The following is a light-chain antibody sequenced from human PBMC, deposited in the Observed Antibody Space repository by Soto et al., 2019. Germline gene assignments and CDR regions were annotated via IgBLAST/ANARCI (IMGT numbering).Light chain of an antibody. J-gene: IGKJ4*01. CDR3: QHRNSYPLT. V-gene: IGKV1-9*01. CDR1: QGISSY. CDR2: AAS. Sequence: DIQLTQSPSFLSASVGDRVTITCRASQGISSYLAWYQQKLGKAPKLLIYAASTLQSGVPSRFSGSGSGTEFTLTISSLQPEDFATYYCQHRNSYPLTFGGGTKVEIK.